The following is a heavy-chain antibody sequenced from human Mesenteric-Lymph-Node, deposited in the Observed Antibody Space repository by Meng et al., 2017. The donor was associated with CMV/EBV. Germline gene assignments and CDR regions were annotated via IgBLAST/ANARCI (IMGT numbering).Heavy chain of an antibody. CDR2: IKQDGSEK. J-gene: IGHJ6*02. V-gene: IGHV3-7*01. CDR3: ARDGYYDFWSGHNYYYGMDV. CDR1: GFTFSSYW. D-gene: IGHD3-3*01. Sequence: GESLKISCAASGFTFSSYWMSWVRQAPGKGLEWVANIKQDGSEKYYVDSVKGRFTISRDNAKNSLYLQMNSLRAEDTAVYYCARDGYYDFWSGHNYYYGMDVWGQGTTVTVSS.